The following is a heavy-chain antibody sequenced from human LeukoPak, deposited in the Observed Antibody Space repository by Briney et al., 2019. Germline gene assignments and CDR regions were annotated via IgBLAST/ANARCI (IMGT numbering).Heavy chain of an antibody. CDR3: ASPVGDSYGSGLDY. CDR1: GYSFTSYW. CDR2: IDPSDSYT. Sequence: GESLKISCKGSGYSFTSYWISWVRQMPGKGLEWMGRIDPSDSYTNYSPSFQGHVTISSDKSISTAYLHWSSLKASDTVMCYCASPVGDSYGSGLDYWGQGTLVTVSS. D-gene: IGHD3-10*01. J-gene: IGHJ4*02. V-gene: IGHV5-10-1*01.